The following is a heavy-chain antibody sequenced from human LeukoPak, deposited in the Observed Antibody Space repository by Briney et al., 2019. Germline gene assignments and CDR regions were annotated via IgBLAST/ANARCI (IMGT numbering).Heavy chain of an antibody. J-gene: IGHJ3*02. D-gene: IGHD7-27*01. V-gene: IGHV3-13*01. Sequence: GGSLRLSCAASGFTFSSYDMHWVRQATGKGLEWVSAIGTAGDTYYPGSVKGRFTISRENAKNSLYLQMNSLRAGDTAVYYCARATNWGDAFDIWGQGTMVTVSS. CDR1: GFTFSSYD. CDR2: IGTAGDT. CDR3: ARATNWGDAFDI.